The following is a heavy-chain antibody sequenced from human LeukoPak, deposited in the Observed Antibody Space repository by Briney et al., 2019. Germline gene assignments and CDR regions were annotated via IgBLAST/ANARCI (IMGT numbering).Heavy chain of an antibody. V-gene: IGHV3-23*03. CDR3: ARDYNFDY. Sequence: GGSLRLSCAASGFTFSSYAMSWVRQAPGKGLEWVSVIYSGGSTYYADSVKGRFTISRDNAKNSLYLQMNSLRAEDTAVYYCARDYNFDYWGQGTLVTVSS. CDR2: IYSGGST. CDR1: GFTFSSYA. J-gene: IGHJ4*02.